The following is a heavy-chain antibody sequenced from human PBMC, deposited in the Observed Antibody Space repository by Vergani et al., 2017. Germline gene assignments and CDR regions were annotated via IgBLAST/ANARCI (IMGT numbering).Heavy chain of an antibody. CDR3: ARVPDFLTGYKDD. V-gene: IGHV1-8*03. J-gene: IGHJ6*02. CDR2: MNPNSGKT. CDR1: GYTFTSHD. Sequence: QVQLVQSGAEVKKPGASVKVSCKASGYTFTSHDIYWVRQAPGQGLEWMGWMNPNSGKTGYAQKFQGRVTLTGNTSISTAYMDMRSLRSEDTANYFCARVPDFLTGYKDDWGQGTTITVSS. D-gene: IGHD3-9*01.